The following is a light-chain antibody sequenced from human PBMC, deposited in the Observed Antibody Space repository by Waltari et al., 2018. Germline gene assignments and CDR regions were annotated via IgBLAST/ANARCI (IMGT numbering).Light chain of an antibody. CDR2: KVS. CDR1: QSLVHSDGNTH. V-gene: IGKV2-30*02. J-gene: IGKJ2*01. CDR3: MQGTHWPYT. Sequence: DVVMTQSPLSLPVTLDQPASISCTSRQSLVHSDGNTHLVWFHQRPGQSPRRLIYKVSIRDSEVPDRFSGGGSATDFTLRISRVEAEDVGVYYCMQGTHWPYTFGQGTKLDIK.